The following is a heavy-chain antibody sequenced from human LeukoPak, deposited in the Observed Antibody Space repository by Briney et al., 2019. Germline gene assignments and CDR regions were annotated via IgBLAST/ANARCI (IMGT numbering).Heavy chain of an antibody. CDR2: MNPNSGNT. V-gene: IGHV1-8*01. CDR3: ARAPDMVRGVISDYYYGMDV. CDR1: GYTFTSYD. J-gene: IGHJ6*04. D-gene: IGHD3-10*01. Sequence: ASVKVSCKASGYTFTSYDIDWVRQATGQGLEWMGWMNPNSGNTGYAQKFQGRVTMTRNTSISTAYMELSSLRSEDTAVYHCARAPDMVRGVISDYYYGMDVWGKGTTVTVSS.